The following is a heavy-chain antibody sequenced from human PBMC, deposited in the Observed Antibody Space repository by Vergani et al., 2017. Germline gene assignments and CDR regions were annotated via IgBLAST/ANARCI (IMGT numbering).Heavy chain of an antibody. CDR3: ARGPSHYYDSRDFDY. V-gene: IGHV1-2*02. CDR2: INPNSGGT. CDR1: GYTFTGYY. D-gene: IGHD3-22*01. Sequence: QVQLVQSGAGVKKPGASVKVSCKASGYTFTGYYMHWVRQAPGQGLEWMGWINPNSGGTNYAQKFQGRVTMTRDTSISTAYMELSRLRSDDTAVYYCARGPSHYYDSRDFDYWGQGTLVTVSS. J-gene: IGHJ4*02.